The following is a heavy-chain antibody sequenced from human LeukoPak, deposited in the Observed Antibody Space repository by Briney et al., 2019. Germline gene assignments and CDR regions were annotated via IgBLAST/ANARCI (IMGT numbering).Heavy chain of an antibody. J-gene: IGHJ4*02. V-gene: IGHV1-18*01. CDR3: ARDLGLRLGELSPMY. CDR1: SYTFTSYG. D-gene: IGHD3-16*02. Sequence: ASVKVSCKASSYTFTSYGISWVRQAPGQGLEWMGWISAYNGNTNYAQKLQGRVTMTTDTSTSTAYMELRSLRSDDTAVYYCARDLGLRLGELSPMYWGQGTLVTVSS. CDR2: ISAYNGNT.